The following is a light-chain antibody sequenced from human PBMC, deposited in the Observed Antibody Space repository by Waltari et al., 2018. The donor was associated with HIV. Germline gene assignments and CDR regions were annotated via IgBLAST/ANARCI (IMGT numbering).Light chain of an antibody. CDR3: SSYTSSSSVV. CDR1: SSDVGGYNY. CDR2: DVS. Sequence: QSALTQPASVSGSPGQSITISCTGTSSDVGGYNYVSWYQQHPGNATKPMIYDVSNRPSGVSNRFSGSKSGNTASLTISVLQAEDEADYYCSSYTSSSSVVFGGGTKLTVL. J-gene: IGLJ2*01. V-gene: IGLV2-14*03.